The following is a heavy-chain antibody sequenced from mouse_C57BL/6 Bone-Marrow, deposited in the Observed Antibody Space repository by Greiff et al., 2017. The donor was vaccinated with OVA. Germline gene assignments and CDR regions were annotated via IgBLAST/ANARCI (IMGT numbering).Heavy chain of an antibody. J-gene: IGHJ2*01. CDR1: GYTFTSYW. CDR3: ARRKSKRPFDY. CDR2: INPSSGYT. Sequence: QVHVKQSGAELAKPGASVKLSCKASGYTFTSYWMHWVKQRPGQGLEWIGYINPSSGYTKYNQKFKDKATLTADKSSSTAYMQLSSLTYEDSAVYYCARRKSKRPFDYWGQGTTLTVSS. D-gene: IGHD1-3*01. V-gene: IGHV1-7*01.